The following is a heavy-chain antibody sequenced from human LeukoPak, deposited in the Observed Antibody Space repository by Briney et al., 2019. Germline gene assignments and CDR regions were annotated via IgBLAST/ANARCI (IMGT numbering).Heavy chain of an antibody. D-gene: IGHD4-17*01. CDR3: ARGMTTGPDP. CDR1: GGSITSYS. J-gene: IGHJ5*02. V-gene: IGHV4-59*08. Sequence: PSETLSLTCTASGGSITSYSWSWIRQPPGKGLEWIGYIYYSGSTNYNPSLKSRLTISVDTSKNQFSLNLSSVTAADTAVYYCARGMTTGPDPWGQGTLVTVSS. CDR2: IYYSGST.